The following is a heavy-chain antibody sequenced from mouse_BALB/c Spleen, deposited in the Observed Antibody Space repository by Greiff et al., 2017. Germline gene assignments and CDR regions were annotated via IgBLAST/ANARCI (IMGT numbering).Heavy chain of an antibody. CDR2: ISSGGSYT. CDR1: GFTFSSYT. J-gene: IGHJ4*01. Sequence: EVNVVESGGGLVKPGGSLKLSCAASGFTFSSYTMSWVRQTPEKRLEWVATISSGGSYTYYPDSVKGRFTISRDNAKNTLYLQMSSLKSEDTAMYYCTRDDYVYAMDYWGQGTSVTVSS. CDR3: TRDDYVYAMDY. V-gene: IGHV5-6-4*01. D-gene: IGHD2-13*01.